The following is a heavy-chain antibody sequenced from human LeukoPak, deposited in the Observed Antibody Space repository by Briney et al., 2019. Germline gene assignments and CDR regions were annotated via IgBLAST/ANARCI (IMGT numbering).Heavy chain of an antibody. CDR3: AKAETYYYGSGELYFDY. Sequence: GGSLRLSCAASGFTFSSCAMSWVRQAPGKGLEWVSAISGSGGSTYYADSVKGRFTISRDNSKNTLYLQMNSLRAEDTAVYYCAKAETYYYGSGELYFDYWGQGTLVTVSS. CDR2: ISGSGGST. V-gene: IGHV3-23*01. J-gene: IGHJ4*02. D-gene: IGHD3-10*01. CDR1: GFTFSSCA.